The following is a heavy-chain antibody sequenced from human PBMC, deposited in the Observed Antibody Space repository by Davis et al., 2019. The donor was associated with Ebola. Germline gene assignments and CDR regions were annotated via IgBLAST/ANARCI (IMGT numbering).Heavy chain of an antibody. V-gene: IGHV4-4*07. Sequence: PSETLSLTCSVSGGSISDYYWNWVRQPAGKGLEWIGRIFSSGYSNYNPSLKSRVSMSIDTSKNQFSLRLSSMTAADTAVYYCARGGSVLQWFDPWGQGTLVTAAS. J-gene: IGHJ5*02. D-gene: IGHD2/OR15-2a*01. CDR2: IFSSGYS. CDR3: ARGGSVLQWFDP. CDR1: GGSISDYY.